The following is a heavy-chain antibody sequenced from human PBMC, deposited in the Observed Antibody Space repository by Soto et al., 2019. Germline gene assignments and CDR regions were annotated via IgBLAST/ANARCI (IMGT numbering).Heavy chain of an antibody. D-gene: IGHD4-17*01. J-gene: IGHJ4*02. CDR2: ISAYNGNT. Sequence: QVQLVQSGAEVKKPGASVKVSCKASGYTFTSYGISWVRQAPGQGLEWMGWISAYNGNTNYAQKLQGRVTRTTDTSTRTAYMEVRGRRSDDPAVYYCARGRGYGVYDSGYWGQGTLVTVSS. V-gene: IGHV1-18*01. CDR3: ARGRGYGVYDSGY. CDR1: GYTFTSYG.